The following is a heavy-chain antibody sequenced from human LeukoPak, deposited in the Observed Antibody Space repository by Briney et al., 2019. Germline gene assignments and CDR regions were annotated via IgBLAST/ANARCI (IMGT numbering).Heavy chain of an antibody. V-gene: IGHV5-51*01. J-gene: IGHJ4*02. CDR3: ARRAYCGGDCYLDY. CDR2: IYPGDSDT. Sequence: GESLKISCKGSGSRFSSYWIGWVRQMPGKGLEWMGMIYPGDSDTRYSPSFQGQVTISADKSISTAYLQWSSLKASDTAMYYCARRAYCGGDCYLDYWGKGTLVTVSS. CDR1: GSRFSSYW. D-gene: IGHD2-21*02.